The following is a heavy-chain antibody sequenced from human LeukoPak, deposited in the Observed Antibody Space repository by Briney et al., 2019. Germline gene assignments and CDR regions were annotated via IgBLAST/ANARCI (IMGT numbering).Heavy chain of an antibody. CDR2: INHSGST. D-gene: IGHD3-10*01. CDR3: ARRGLWLPILNWFDP. Sequence: NPSETLSLTCAVYGGSFSGYYWSWIRQPPGKGLEWIGEINHSGSTNYNPSLKSRVTISVDTSKNQFSLKLSSVTAADTAVYYCARRGLWLPILNWFDPWGQGTLVTVSS. V-gene: IGHV4-34*01. CDR1: GGSFSGYY. J-gene: IGHJ5*02.